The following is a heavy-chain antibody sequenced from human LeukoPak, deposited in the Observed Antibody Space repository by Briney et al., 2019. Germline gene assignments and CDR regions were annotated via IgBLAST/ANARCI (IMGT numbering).Heavy chain of an antibody. J-gene: IGHJ6*02. Sequence: PSETLSLTCAVYGGSFSGYYWSWIRQPPGKGLEWIGEINHSGSTNYNPSLKSRVTISVDTSKNQFSLKLSSVTAEDTAVYYCARDTYGMDVWGQGTTVTVSS. CDR2: INHSGST. CDR3: ARDTYGMDV. V-gene: IGHV4-34*01. CDR1: GGSFSGYY.